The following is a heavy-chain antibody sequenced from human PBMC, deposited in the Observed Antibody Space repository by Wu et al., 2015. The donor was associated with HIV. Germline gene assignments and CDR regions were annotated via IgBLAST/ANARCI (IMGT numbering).Heavy chain of an antibody. CDR1: GYTFTSYY. Sequence: QVQLVQSGAEVKKPGASVKVSCKASGYTFTSYYMHWVRQAPGQGLEWMGIINPSGGSTSYAQKFQGRVTMTRDTSTSTVYMELSSLRSEDTAVYYCAREESITMIVPRRTIREADAFDIWGQGTMVTVSS. V-gene: IGHV1-46*01. CDR3: AREESITMIVPRRTIREADAFDI. CDR2: INPSGGST. D-gene: IGHD3-22*01. J-gene: IGHJ3*02.